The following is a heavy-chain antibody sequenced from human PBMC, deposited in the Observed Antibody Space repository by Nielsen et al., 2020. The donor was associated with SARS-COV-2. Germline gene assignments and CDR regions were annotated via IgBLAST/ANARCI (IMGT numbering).Heavy chain of an antibody. V-gene: IGHV1-69*05. D-gene: IGHD3-22*01. Sequence: SVKVSCKASGGTFSSYAISWVRQAPGQGLEWMGGIIPIFGTANYAQKFQGRVTMTRDTSTSTVYMELSSLRSEDTAVYYCARRSSGYYHGMDVWGQGTTVTVSS. CDR3: ARRSSGYYHGMDV. CDR1: GGTFSSYA. CDR2: IIPIFGTA. J-gene: IGHJ6*02.